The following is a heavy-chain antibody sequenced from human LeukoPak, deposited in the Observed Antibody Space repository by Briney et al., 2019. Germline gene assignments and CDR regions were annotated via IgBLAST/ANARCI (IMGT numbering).Heavy chain of an antibody. V-gene: IGHV3-9*03. Sequence: GGSLRLSCAASGFTFDDYAMHWVRQAPGKGLEWVSGISWNSGSIGYADSVKGRFTISRDNAKNSLYLQMNSLRAEDMALYYCAKGGVVVVPAAEVDYVDYWGQGTLVTVSS. J-gene: IGHJ4*02. CDR3: AKGGVVVVPAAEVDYVDY. CDR2: ISWNSGSI. D-gene: IGHD2-2*01. CDR1: GFTFDDYA.